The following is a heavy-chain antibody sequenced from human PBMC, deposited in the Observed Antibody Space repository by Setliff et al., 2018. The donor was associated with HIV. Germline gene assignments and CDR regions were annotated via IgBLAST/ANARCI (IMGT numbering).Heavy chain of an antibody. D-gene: IGHD2-15*01. CDR2: SIPVFGTV. V-gene: IGHV1-69*13. J-gene: IGHJ4*02. Sequence: AASVKVSCKAPGGTFSGYAFSWVRQAPGQGFEWMGGSIPVFGTVNYAQKFLGRATITADESTNTSYMELTSLRSEDTAEYFCARDSHCSGPSCYSGGQFFDYWGQGTLVTVSS. CDR3: ARDSHCSGPSCYSGGQFFDY. CDR1: GGTFSGYA.